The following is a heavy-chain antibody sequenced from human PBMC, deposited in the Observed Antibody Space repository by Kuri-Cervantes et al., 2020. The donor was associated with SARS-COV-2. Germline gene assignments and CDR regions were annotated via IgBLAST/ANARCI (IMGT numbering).Heavy chain of an antibody. J-gene: IGHJ6*02. CDR3: ASAYSRGWCYYYAMDV. V-gene: IGHV3-33*01. Sequence: SLKISCAASGFTFSSYGMHWVRQAPGKGLEWVAVILYDGRNKYYADSVKGRFTISRDNSKNTLYLQMNSLRAEDTAVYYCASAYSRGWCYYYAMDVWAKEPRSPSP. CDR2: ILYDGRNK. CDR1: GFTFSSYG. D-gene: IGHD6-19*01.